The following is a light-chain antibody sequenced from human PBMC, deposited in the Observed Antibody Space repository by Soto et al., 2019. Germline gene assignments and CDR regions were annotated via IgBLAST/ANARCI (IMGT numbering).Light chain of an antibody. CDR2: DVT. Sequence: QSALTQPRSVSGSPGQAVTISCTGTNSDVGAYNYVSWYQQHPGKAPKVMIYDVTERPSGVPDRFSVSKSGNTASLTISGLQAEDEADYYCCSYAGSPRYVLGTGTKLTVL. V-gene: IGLV2-11*01. CDR3: CSYAGSPRYV. CDR1: NSDVGAYNY. J-gene: IGLJ1*01.